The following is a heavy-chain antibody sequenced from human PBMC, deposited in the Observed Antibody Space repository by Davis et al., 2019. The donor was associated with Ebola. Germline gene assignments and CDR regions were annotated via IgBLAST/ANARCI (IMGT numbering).Heavy chain of an antibody. V-gene: IGHV3-66*01. Sequence: GGSLRLSCVASGFIVSANYMTWVRQAAGKGLEWVSLIYSGGNTEYADSVRGRFTISRDNSKNTLYLQMNNLRAEDTAVYYCARDHCSGGSCYSRYFDYWGQGTLVTVS. D-gene: IGHD2-15*01. CDR2: IYSGGNT. CDR3: ARDHCSGGSCYSRYFDY. J-gene: IGHJ4*02. CDR1: GFIVSANY.